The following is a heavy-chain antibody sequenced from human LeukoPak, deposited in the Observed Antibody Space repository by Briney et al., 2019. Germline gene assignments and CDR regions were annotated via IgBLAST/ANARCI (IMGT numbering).Heavy chain of an antibody. CDR2: IIPIFGTA. CDR1: GGTFSSYA. D-gene: IGHD3-3*01. V-gene: IGHV1-69*05. CDR3: ARVVPSRNYDFWSGLYYYMDV. J-gene: IGHJ6*03. Sequence: ASVKVSCKASGGTFSSYAISWVRQAPGQGLEWMGGIIPIFGTANYAQKFQGRVTITTDESTSTAYMELSSLRSEDTAVYYCARVVPSRNYDFWSGLYYYMDVWGKGTTVTVSS.